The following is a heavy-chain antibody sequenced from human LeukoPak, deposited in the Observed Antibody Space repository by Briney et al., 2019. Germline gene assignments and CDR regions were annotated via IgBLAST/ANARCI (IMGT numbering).Heavy chain of an antibody. Sequence: ASVKVSCKASGYTFTSYGISWVRQAPGQGLEWKGWISAYNGNTNYAQRLQGRVTMTTDTSTSTAYMELRSLRSDDTAVYYCARVYWNYGEYYFDYWGQGTLVTVSS. J-gene: IGHJ4*02. CDR1: GYTFTSYG. D-gene: IGHD1-7*01. CDR2: ISAYNGNT. V-gene: IGHV1-18*01. CDR3: ARVYWNYGEYYFDY.